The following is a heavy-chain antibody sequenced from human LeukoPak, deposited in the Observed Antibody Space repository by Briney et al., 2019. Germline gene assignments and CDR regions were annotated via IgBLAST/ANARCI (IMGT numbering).Heavy chain of an antibody. CDR3: ARGVAPSYSSAWYVNY. D-gene: IGHD6-19*01. J-gene: IGHJ4*02. CDR1: GYTFTGYY. V-gene: IGHV1-2*02. CDR2: INPNSGDT. Sequence: ASVKVSCKASGYTFTGYYMHWVRQAPGQGLEWMGWINPNSGDTNYAQEFQGRVTMTRDTSISTDYMELSRLVSDYTAVYYCARGVAPSYSSAWYVNYWGQGALVTVSS.